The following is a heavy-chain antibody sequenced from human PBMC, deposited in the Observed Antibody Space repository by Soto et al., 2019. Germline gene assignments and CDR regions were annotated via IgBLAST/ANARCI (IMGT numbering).Heavy chain of an antibody. Sequence: SETLSLTCIVSGGAINSGDYYWSWIRQPPGKGLEWIGYIYYSGSTYYNPSLKSRVTIPVDTSKNQFSLKLSSVTAADTAVYFCGRSYDYYDSDYWGQGTLVTVSS. CDR3: GRSYDYYDSDY. V-gene: IGHV4-30-4*01. J-gene: IGHJ4*02. CDR1: GGAINSGDYY. CDR2: IYYSGST. D-gene: IGHD3-22*01.